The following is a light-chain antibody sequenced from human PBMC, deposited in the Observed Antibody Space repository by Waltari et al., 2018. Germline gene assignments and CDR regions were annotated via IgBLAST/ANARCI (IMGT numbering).Light chain of an antibody. V-gene: IGKV3-20*01. J-gene: IGKJ1*01. CDR3: QKYVNLPAT. Sequence: EIVLTQSPGTLSSSPGERATLSCRASQSVRTYLAWYQQKPGQAPRLLIYGASNRATGIPERFSGSGSGTDFSLTISRLEPEDFAVYYCQKYVNLPATFGQGTKVEIK. CDR1: QSVRTY. CDR2: GAS.